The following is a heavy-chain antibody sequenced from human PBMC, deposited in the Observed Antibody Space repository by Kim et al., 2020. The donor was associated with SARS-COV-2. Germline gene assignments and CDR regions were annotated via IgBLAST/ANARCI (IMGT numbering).Heavy chain of an antibody. V-gene: IGHV3-23*01. J-gene: IGHJ4*02. CDR2: ISGSGGST. CDR3: AKGCGGDCYSGRSPHSFDY. CDR1: GFTFSSYA. Sequence: GGSLRLTCAASGFTFSSYAMSWVRQAPGKGLEWVSAISGSGGSTYYADSVKGRFTISRDNSKNTLYLQMNSLRAEDTAVYYCAKGCGGDCYSGRSPHSFDYWGQGTLVTVSS. D-gene: IGHD2-21*02.